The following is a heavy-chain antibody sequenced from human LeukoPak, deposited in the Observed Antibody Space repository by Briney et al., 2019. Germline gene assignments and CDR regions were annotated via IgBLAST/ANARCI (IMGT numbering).Heavy chain of an antibody. CDR2: IKQDGNEK. Sequence: GGSLRLSCAASGFTFSTYWMTWVRQAPGKGLEWVANIKQDGNEKYYVDSVKGRFSISRDNAQKSLYLQMSSLRVEDTAVYYCARDRPGSMDVWGQGTTVTVSS. V-gene: IGHV3-7*01. J-gene: IGHJ6*02. CDR1: GFTFSTYW. CDR3: ARDRPGSMDV. D-gene: IGHD3-10*01.